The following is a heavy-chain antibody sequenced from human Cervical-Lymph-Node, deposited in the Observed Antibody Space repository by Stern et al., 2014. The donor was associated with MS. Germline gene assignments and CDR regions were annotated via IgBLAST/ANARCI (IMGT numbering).Heavy chain of an antibody. D-gene: IGHD3-9*01. CDR1: GGTFSNYA. J-gene: IGHJ4*02. CDR3: ARGWSYDILTGYSY. V-gene: IGHV1-69*01. CDR2: IIPIFGRA. Sequence: VQLVESGADVKKPGSSVKVSCKASGGTFSNYAINWVRRAPGQGLEWMGGIIPIFGRANYAQKFQGRVTITADESTSTAYMELSSLRSEDTAVYYCARGWSYDILTGYSYWGQGTLVTVSS.